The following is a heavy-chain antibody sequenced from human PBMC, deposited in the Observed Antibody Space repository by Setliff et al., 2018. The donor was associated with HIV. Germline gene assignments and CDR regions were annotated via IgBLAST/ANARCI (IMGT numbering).Heavy chain of an antibody. J-gene: IGHJ4*02. V-gene: IGHV4-39*01. CDR2: IRSSGDT. Sequence: SETLSLTCTVFGASISSHNYYWGWIRQSPGKGLEWIASIRSSGDTYYNPSLQSRVIISVDTSNNQISLKLTSVTAADTAVYYCTIPASSLAPNWGRGTQVTVSS. CDR3: TIPASSLAPN. CDR1: GASISSHNYY.